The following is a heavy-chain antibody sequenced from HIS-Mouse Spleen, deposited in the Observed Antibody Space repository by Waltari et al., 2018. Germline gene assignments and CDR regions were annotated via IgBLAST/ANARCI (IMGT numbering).Heavy chain of an antibody. D-gene: IGHD6-19*01. CDR3: ARIAEGYTSGWYAFDY. Sequence: QVTLRESGPALVKPTQTLTLTCPFSGFPLSTSGMCVSWFRKPPGKALEWLARIDWDDDKYYSTSLKTRLTISRDTSKNQVVLTMTNMDPLDTATYYCARIAEGYTSGWYAFDYWGQGTLVTVSS. V-gene: IGHV2-70*15. CDR2: IDWDDDK. CDR1: GFPLSTSGMC. J-gene: IGHJ4*02.